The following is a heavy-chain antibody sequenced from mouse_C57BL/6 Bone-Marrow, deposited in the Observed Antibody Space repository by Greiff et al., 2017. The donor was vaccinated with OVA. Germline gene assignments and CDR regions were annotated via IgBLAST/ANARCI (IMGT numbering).Heavy chain of an antibody. J-gene: IGHJ4*01. CDR3: ARDSPYYYGSSYNAMDY. V-gene: IGHV1-18*01. D-gene: IGHD1-1*01. CDR1: GYTFTDYN. Sequence: VQLQQSGPELVKPGASVKIPCKASGYTFTDYNMDWVKQSHGKSLEWIGDINPNNGGTIYNQKFKGKATLTVDKSSSTAYMELRSLTSEDTAVYYCARDSPYYYGSSYNAMDYWGQGTSVTVSP. CDR2: INPNNGGT.